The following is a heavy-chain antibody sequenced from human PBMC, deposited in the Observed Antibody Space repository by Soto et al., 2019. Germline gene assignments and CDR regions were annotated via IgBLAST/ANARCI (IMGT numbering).Heavy chain of an antibody. J-gene: IGHJ4*02. V-gene: IGHV2-70*01. CDR3: ARIRCRDFWSLYDY. D-gene: IGHD3-3*01. Sequence: SGPTLVNPTQTPTLTCTFSGFSLSTSGMCVSWIRQPPGKALEWLALIDWDDDKYYSTSLKTRLTISKDTSKNQVVLTMTNMDPVDTATYYCARIRCRDFWSLYDYWGQGTLVTVSS. CDR1: GFSLSTSGMC. CDR2: IDWDDDK.